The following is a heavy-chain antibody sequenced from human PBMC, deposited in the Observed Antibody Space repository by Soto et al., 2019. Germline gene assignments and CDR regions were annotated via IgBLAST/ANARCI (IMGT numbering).Heavy chain of an antibody. V-gene: IGHV3-23*01. CDR1: GFTFSSYA. CDR2: ISGSGGST. Sequence: GGSLRLSGAASGFTFSSYAMSWVRQAPGKGLEWVSAISGSGGSTYYADSVKGRFTISRDNSKNTLYLQMNSLRAEDTAVYYCAKRAAAGPPSYYYYYGMDVWGQGTTVTVSS. D-gene: IGHD6-13*01. CDR3: AKRAAAGPPSYYYYYGMDV. J-gene: IGHJ6*02.